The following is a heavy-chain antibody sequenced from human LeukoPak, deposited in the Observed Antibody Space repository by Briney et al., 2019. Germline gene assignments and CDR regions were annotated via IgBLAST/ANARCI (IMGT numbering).Heavy chain of an antibody. CDR3: ARLAKDLVVVPAATTPFDY. Sequence: ASETLSLTCAVYGGSFIGYYWSWIRQPPGKGLEWIGEINRSGSTNYNPSLKSRVTISVDTSKNQFSLKLSSVTAPDTGVYYCARLAKDLVVVPAATTPFDYWGQGTLVTVSS. D-gene: IGHD2-2*01. CDR2: INRSGST. CDR1: GGSFIGYY. J-gene: IGHJ4*02. V-gene: IGHV4-34*01.